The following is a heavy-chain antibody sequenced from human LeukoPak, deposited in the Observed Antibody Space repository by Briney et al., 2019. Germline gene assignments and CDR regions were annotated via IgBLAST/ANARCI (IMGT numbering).Heavy chain of an antibody. J-gene: IGHJ3*02. CDR3: ARGSPLTTVGAFDI. CDR1: GGSIRSYY. V-gene: IGHV4-59*01. D-gene: IGHD4-23*01. Sequence: PSETLSLTCTVSGGSIRSYYWSWIRQPPGKGLEWIGYIYYSGSTNYNPSLKSRVTISVDTSKNQFSLKLSSVTAADTAVYYCARGSPLTTVGAFDIWGQGTMVTVSS. CDR2: IYYSGST.